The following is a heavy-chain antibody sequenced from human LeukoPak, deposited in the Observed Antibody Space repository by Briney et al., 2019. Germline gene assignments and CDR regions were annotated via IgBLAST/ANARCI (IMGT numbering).Heavy chain of an antibody. Sequence: PGGSLRLSCAASGFTFSSYSMNWVRQAPGKGLEWVSSISSSSSYIYYADSVKGRFTISRDNAKNSLYLQMNSLRAEDTAVYYCARGIRDYYDSSGCDYWGQGTLVTVSS. CDR2: ISSSSSYI. CDR1: GFTFSSYS. CDR3: ARGIRDYYDSSGCDY. D-gene: IGHD3-22*01. J-gene: IGHJ4*02. V-gene: IGHV3-21*01.